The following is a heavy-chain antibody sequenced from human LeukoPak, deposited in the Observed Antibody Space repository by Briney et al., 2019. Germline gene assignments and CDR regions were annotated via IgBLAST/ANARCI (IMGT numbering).Heavy chain of an antibody. CDR3: ARVTGGGYPLGY. D-gene: IGHD5-12*01. CDR1: GFTFRSYG. CDR2: ISYDGRNE. J-gene: IGHJ4*02. V-gene: IGHV3-30*03. Sequence: PGGSLRLSCAASGFTFRSYGMHWVRQAPGKGLEWVAFISYDGRNEYYADSVKGRFSISRDNSKNTLYLQMNSLRAEDTAVYYCARVTGGGYPLGYWGQGTLVTVSS.